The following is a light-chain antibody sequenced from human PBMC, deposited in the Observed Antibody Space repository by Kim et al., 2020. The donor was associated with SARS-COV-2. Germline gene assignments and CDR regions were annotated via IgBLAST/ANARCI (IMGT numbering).Light chain of an antibody. V-gene: IGLV3-9*01. CDR2: RDS. J-gene: IGLJ3*02. CDR3: QVWDSSFWV. CDR1: NIGSKN. Sequence: SVALGQTARITCGGKNIGSKNVPWYQQKPGQAPVLVIYRDSNRPSGIPERFSGSNSGNTATLTISRAQAGDEADYYCQVWDSSFWVFGGGTQLTVL.